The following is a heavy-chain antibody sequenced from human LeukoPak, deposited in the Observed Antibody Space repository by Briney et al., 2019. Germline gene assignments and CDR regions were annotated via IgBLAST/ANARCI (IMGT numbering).Heavy chain of an antibody. CDR2: IYYSGST. J-gene: IGHJ5*02. CDR1: GGSISRSSYY. Sequence: PSETLSLTCTVSGGSISRSSYYWGWIRQPPGKGLEWIGSIYYSGSTYYNPSLKSRVTISVDTSKNQFSLKLSSVTAADTAVYYCARQLFGELIWFDPWGQGTLVTVSS. D-gene: IGHD3-10*02. V-gene: IGHV4-39*01. CDR3: ARQLFGELIWFDP.